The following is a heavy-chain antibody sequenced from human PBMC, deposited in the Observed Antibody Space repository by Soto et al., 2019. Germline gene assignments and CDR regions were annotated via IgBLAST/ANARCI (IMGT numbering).Heavy chain of an antibody. V-gene: IGHV6-1*01. CDR3: AISYCGGVCYSLTLGLDAFDI. CDR2: TYYRSKWYN. J-gene: IGHJ3*02. CDR1: GDSVSSNSAA. D-gene: IGHD2-21*02. Sequence: SQTLSLTCAISGDSVSSNSAAWNWIRQSPSRGLEWLGRTYYRSKWYNDYAVSVKSRITINPDTSKNQFSLQLNSVTPEDTAVYYCAISYCGGVCYSLTLGLDAFDIWGQGTMVTVSS.